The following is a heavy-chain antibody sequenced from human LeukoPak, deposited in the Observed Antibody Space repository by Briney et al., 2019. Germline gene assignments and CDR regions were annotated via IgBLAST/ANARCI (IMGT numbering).Heavy chain of an antibody. Sequence: PGGSVRLFCAASGFTVRSNYMSWVRQAPGKGLEWVSVIYSDGTTYYAASVKGRVTIYRDISKNMLYLQMNSLRVGDTAIYYCARDFLDWGTRTGAFDIWGQGTMVTVSS. D-gene: IGHD1-1*01. CDR3: ARDFLDWGTRTGAFDI. J-gene: IGHJ3*02. CDR2: IYSDGTT. V-gene: IGHV3-66*01. CDR1: GFTVRSNY.